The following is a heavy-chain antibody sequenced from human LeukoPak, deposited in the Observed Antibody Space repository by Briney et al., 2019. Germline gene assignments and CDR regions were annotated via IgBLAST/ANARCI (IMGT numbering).Heavy chain of an antibody. Sequence: GSLRLSCVGSGFPFSDARMKWVRQAPGKGPEWVGRIKSKSDGGTIDYAAPVKGRFTISRDDSRNTLYLQMNSLKTEDTAVYYCTTRRQDGWWGQGTLVTVS. D-gene: IGHD2-15*01. J-gene: IGHJ4*02. V-gene: IGHV3-15*01. CDR2: IKSKSDGGTI. CDR3: TTRRQDGW. CDR1: GFPFSDAR.